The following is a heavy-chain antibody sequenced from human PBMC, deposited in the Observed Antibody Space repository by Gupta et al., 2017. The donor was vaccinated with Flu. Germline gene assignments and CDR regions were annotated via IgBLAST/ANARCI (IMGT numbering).Heavy chain of an antibody. CDR2: ISYDGSNK. J-gene: IGHJ4*02. CDR3: AKTGEDSSSSRVGFVFDY. D-gene: IGHD6-6*01. Sequence: MHWVRQAPGKGLEWVAVISYDGSNKYYADSVKGRFTISRDNSKNTLYLQMNSLRAEDTAVYYCAKTGEDSSSSRVGFVFDYWGQGTLVTVSS. V-gene: IGHV3-30*18.